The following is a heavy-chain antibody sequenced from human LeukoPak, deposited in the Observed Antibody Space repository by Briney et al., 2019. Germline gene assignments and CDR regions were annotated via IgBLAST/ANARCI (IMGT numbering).Heavy chain of an antibody. CDR1: GFTFSSYA. D-gene: IGHD1-1*01. V-gene: IGHV3-23*01. CDR3: AQASWVSNADAVL. J-gene: IGHJ4*02. CDR2: LRGNGDT. Sequence: GGSLRLSCAASGFTFSSYAMSWVREAPARGLEWVSSLRGNGDTFYADSVKGRFTLSRDESRNTVYLQLNNLRVEDTAVYYCAQASWVSNADAVLWGQGTVVTVSS.